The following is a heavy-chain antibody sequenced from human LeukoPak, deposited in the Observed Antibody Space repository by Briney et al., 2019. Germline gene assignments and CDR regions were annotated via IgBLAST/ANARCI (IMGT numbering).Heavy chain of an antibody. V-gene: IGHV4-34*01. CDR3: ARDRTYCSSTSCKPHFDY. D-gene: IGHD2-2*01. Sequence: SETLSLTCAVYGGSFSGYYWSWIRRPPGKGLEWIGEINHSGSTNYNPSLKSRVTISVDTSKNQFSLKLSSVTAADTAVYYCARDRTYCSSTSCKPHFDYWGQGTLVTVSS. CDR1: GGSFSGYY. CDR2: INHSGST. J-gene: IGHJ4*02.